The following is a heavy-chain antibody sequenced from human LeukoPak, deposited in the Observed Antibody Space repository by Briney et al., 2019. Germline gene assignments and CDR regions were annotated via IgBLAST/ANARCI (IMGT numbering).Heavy chain of an antibody. CDR2: IYYSGST. D-gene: IGHD6-13*01. CDR1: GGSINSYY. Sequence: PSETLSLTCTVSGGSINSYYWSWIRQPPGKGLEWIGYIYYSGSTNYNPSLKSRVTVSVDTSKNQFSLKLSSVTAADTAVYYCAKYLAATGESHLGYWGQGTLVTVSS. V-gene: IGHV4-59*03. CDR3: AKYLAATGESHLGY. J-gene: IGHJ4*02.